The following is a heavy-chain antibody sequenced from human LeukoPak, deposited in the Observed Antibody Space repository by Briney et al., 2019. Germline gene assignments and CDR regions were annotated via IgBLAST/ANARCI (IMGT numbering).Heavy chain of an antibody. Sequence: GGSLRLSCAASGFTVSSNYMSWVRRAPGKGLEWVSVIYSGGSTYYADSVKGRFTISRDNSKNTLYLQMNSLRAEDTAVYYCARDRLSSSSWYAPFDYWGQGTLVTVSS. CDR3: ARDRLSSSSWYAPFDY. D-gene: IGHD6-13*01. J-gene: IGHJ4*02. CDR1: GFTVSSNY. V-gene: IGHV3-66*02. CDR2: IYSGGST.